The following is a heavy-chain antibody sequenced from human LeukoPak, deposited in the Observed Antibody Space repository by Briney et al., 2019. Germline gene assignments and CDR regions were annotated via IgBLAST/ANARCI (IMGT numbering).Heavy chain of an antibody. V-gene: IGHV3-30*19. CDR3: ARAHHFDY. CDR2: ISYDGSNK. J-gene: IGHJ4*02. CDR1: GFTFSSYG. Sequence: GRSLRLSCAASGFTFSSYGMHWVRQAPGKGLEWVAVISYDGSNKYYADSVKGRFTISRDNSKNTLYPQMNSLRAEDTAVYYCARAHHFDYWGQGTLVTVSS.